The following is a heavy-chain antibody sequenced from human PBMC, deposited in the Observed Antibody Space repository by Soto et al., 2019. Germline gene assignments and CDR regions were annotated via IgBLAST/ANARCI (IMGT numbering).Heavy chain of an antibody. Sequence: GGSLRLSCAVSGFMCSSYAMTCVRQAPGKGLEWVSSISGSGGSTYYSDSVRGWFTISRDNSKKMLYLEMNSLKGDDTAVYYCAKDGSWRDHYSFDNCGPGPLVTVS. CDR3: AKDGSWRDHYSFDN. CDR1: GFMCSSYA. CDR2: ISGSGGST. D-gene: IGHD2-21*02. V-gene: IGHV3-23*01. J-gene: IGHJ4*02.